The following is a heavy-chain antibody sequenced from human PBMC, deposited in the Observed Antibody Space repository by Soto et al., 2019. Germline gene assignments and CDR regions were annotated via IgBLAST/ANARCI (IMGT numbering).Heavy chain of an antibody. CDR2: ISYDGSNK. V-gene: IGHV3-30-3*01. Sequence: GGSLRLSCAASGFTFSSYAMHWVRQAPGKGLEWVAVISYDGSNKYYADSVKGRFTISRDNSKNTLYLQMNSLRAEDTAVYYCARDGGGSSWEPRGDDAFDIWGQGTMVTVSS. D-gene: IGHD6-13*01. CDR3: ARDGGGSSWEPRGDDAFDI. J-gene: IGHJ3*02. CDR1: GFTFSSYA.